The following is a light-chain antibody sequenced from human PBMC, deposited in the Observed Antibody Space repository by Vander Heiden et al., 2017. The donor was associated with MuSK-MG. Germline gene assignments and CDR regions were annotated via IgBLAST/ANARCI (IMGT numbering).Light chain of an antibody. CDR1: QSVLYSSNNKNY. J-gene: IGKJ1*01. CDR2: WAS. Sequence: DIVMTQSPDSLAVSLGERATINCKSSQSVLYSSNNKNYLAWYQQKPGQPPKLLIYWASTRESGVPDRFSGSGSGTDFTLIISSLQAEDVADYYCQQYYSSQTFGQGTKVEIK. V-gene: IGKV4-1*01. CDR3: QQYYSSQT.